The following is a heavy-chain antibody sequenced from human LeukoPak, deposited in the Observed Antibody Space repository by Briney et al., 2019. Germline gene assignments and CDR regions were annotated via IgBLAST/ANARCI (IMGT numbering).Heavy chain of an antibody. CDR1: GGSVSNHY. Sequence: PSETLSLTCSVSGGSVSNHYWSWIRQPPGKGLEWIGYVYYTGSTNYNPSLKSRVTMFEDKSKNQFSLRLYSVTVADTAVYYCARHFAYSSSSYFDYWGQGSLVTVSS. CDR2: VYYTGST. D-gene: IGHD6-6*01. V-gene: IGHV4-59*08. CDR3: ARHFAYSSSSYFDY. J-gene: IGHJ4*02.